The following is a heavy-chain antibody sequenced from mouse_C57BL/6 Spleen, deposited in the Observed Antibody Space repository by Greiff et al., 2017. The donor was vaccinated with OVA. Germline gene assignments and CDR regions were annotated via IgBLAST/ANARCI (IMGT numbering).Heavy chain of an antibody. CDR3: AREGDGYGTSYFDV. J-gene: IGHJ1*03. V-gene: IGHV1-18*01. Sequence: VQLKESGPELVKPGASVKIPCKASGYTFTDYNMDWVKQSHGKSLEWIGDINPNNGGTIYNQKFKGKATLTVDKSSSTAYMELRSLTSEDTAVYYCAREGDGYGTSYFDVWGTGTTVTVSS. CDR2: INPNNGGT. CDR1: GYTFTDYN. D-gene: IGHD2-3*01.